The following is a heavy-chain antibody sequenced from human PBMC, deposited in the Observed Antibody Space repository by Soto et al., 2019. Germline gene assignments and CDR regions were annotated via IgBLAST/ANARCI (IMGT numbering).Heavy chain of an antibody. Sequence: EVQLVESGEGLVQPGGSLRLSCAASGFTFSSYSMNWVCQAPGKGLEWVSYISSSSSTIYYADSVKGRFTISRDNAKNSLYLQMNSLRDEDTAVYYCARGGYCSGGSCYTWYFHLWGRGTLVTVSS. D-gene: IGHD2-15*01. CDR3: ARGGYCSGGSCYTWYFHL. V-gene: IGHV3-48*02. CDR1: GFTFSSYS. J-gene: IGHJ2*01. CDR2: ISSSSSTI.